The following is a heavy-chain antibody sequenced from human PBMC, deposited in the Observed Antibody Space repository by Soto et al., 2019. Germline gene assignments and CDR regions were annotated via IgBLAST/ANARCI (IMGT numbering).Heavy chain of an antibody. V-gene: IGHV1-18*01. Sequence: VQLVQSGAEVKQPGASVKVSCKASGYTFTNYDISWVRQAPGQGLEWIGWISAYNGNTNYAQNVQDRVTMTTDTATSTAYMELRSLRSDDTAVYYCAREVDYWGQGTLVSVSS. CDR2: ISAYNGNT. CDR3: AREVDY. CDR1: GYTFTNYD. J-gene: IGHJ4*02.